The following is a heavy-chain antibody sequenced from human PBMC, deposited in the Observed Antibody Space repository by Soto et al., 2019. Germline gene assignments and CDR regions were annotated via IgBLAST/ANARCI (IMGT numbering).Heavy chain of an antibody. CDR3: ARCAVSYGYVLPDY. V-gene: IGHV1-69*01. J-gene: IGHJ4*02. CDR1: GGPFSSYA. D-gene: IGHD5-18*01. Sequence: VQLVPSGAEVQKPGSSVTVSCMASGGPFSSYAISWVRQAPGLGLGWLGGIIPLFGTAIYAQKFQGRDTITADESTSTAYMEQSSLRSEDTAVYYCARCAVSYGYVLPDYWGQGTLVTVSS. CDR2: IIPLFGTA.